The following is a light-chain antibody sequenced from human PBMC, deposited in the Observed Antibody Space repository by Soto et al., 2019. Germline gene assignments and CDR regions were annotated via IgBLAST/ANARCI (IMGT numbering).Light chain of an antibody. CDR2: DAS. Sequence: EILMTHTPSSLCFSLFDTGTITCRASQSISSWLAWYQQKPGKAPKLLIYDASSLESGVPSRFSGSGSGTEFTLTSSSLQHDAFATYYCKRDHSYRTFGQGNKVE. V-gene: IGKV1-5*01. J-gene: IGKJ1*01. CDR3: KRDHSYRT. CDR1: QSISSW.